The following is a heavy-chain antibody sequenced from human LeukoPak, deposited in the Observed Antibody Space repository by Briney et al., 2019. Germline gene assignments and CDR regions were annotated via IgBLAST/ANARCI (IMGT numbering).Heavy chain of an antibody. V-gene: IGHV4-38-2*02. D-gene: IGHD1-1*01. J-gene: IGHJ4*02. Sequence: SETLSLTCTVSGDSISTDYCCTWIRTPPGKVPEWFGTIYNSDNTYYTPSLTSRVTISMDTSKNQFSLKMTSVTAADTAVYYCARGTDADKVGNYWGQGARVTVYS. CDR1: GDSISTDYC. CDR2: IYNSDNT. CDR3: ARGTDADKVGNY.